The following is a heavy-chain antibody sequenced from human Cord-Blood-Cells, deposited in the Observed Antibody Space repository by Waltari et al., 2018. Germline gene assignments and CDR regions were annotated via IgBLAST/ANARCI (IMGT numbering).Heavy chain of an antibody. V-gene: IGHV4-34*01. Sequence: QVQLQQWGAGLLKPSETLSLTCAVYGGSFSGYYWSWNRQPPGKGLEWIGEINHSGSTNYNPSLTSRVTISVDTAKNLFSLRLSAVTAADTAVYYCAAWVIYSYGPSDYWGQGTLVTVSS. D-gene: IGHD5-18*01. CDR1: GGSFSGYY. J-gene: IGHJ4*02. CDR3: AAWVIYSYGPSDY. CDR2: INHSGST.